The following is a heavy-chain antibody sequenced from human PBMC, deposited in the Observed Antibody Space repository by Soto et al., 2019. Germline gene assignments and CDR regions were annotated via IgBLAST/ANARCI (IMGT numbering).Heavy chain of an antibody. V-gene: IGHV4-31*03. Sequence: QVQLQESGPGLVKPSQTLSLTCSVSGGSISSVGHYWTWIRQLPGKGLEWIGYIYYSGSTDYNPSLKSRVTISVDRSKNQFSLNLSSVTAADTAIYYCARESGGYDSSTRYGLDVWGQGTTVTVSS. J-gene: IGHJ6*02. CDR2: IYYSGST. CDR3: ARESGGYDSSTRYGLDV. CDR1: GGSISSVGHY. D-gene: IGHD6-25*01.